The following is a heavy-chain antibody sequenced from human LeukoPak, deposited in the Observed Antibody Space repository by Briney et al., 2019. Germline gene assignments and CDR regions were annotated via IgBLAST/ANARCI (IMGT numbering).Heavy chain of an antibody. CDR3: ASRGRFGEYNWFDP. V-gene: IGHV4-59*08. Sequence: SETLSLTCTVSGGSISTYYRSWIRQPPAKGLEWIAYIYYSGSTNYNPSLKSRVTISVDTSKNQFSLELSAVTAADTAVYYCASRGRFGEYNWFDPWGQGTLVTVSS. D-gene: IGHD3-10*01. J-gene: IGHJ5*02. CDR2: IYYSGST. CDR1: GGSISTYY.